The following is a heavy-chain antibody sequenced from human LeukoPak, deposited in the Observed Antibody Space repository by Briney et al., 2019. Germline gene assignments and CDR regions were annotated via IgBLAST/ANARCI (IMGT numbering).Heavy chain of an antibody. CDR3: AKDSLRYYDSSGSTYYFDY. CDR1: GFTFDDHA. D-gene: IGHD3-22*01. CDR2: ISWNSGSI. V-gene: IGHV3-9*03. J-gene: IGHJ4*02. Sequence: GGSLRLSCAASGFTFDDHAMHWVRQAPGKGLGWVSGISWNSGSIDYADSVKGGFTISRDNAKNCLYLQMNSLRAEDMALYYCAKDSLRYYDSSGSTYYFDYWGQGTLVTVSS.